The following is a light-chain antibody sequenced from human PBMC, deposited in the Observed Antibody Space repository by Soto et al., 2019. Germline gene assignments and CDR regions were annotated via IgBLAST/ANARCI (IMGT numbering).Light chain of an antibody. CDR2: DAS. J-gene: IGKJ1*01. CDR3: QQRSNWPPT. Sequence: EIVLTQSPATLSLSPGERATLSCRASQSVSSYLAWYQQKPGQAPRLLIYDASNRATGIPARFSGSGSGTDFTLTISSLEPEDFAVYYRQQRSNWPPTFGQGTK. CDR1: QSVSSY. V-gene: IGKV3-11*01.